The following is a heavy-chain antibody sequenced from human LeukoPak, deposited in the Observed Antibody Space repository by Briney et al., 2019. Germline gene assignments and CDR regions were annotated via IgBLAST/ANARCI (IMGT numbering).Heavy chain of an antibody. D-gene: IGHD3-3*01. Sequence: PVGALRLSCVASGFTFSAYYMTWIRQAPGQGLEWLSYISGGSGFTKYADSVKGRFTISRDNAKNSLYLQMNTLGLHETAVYYCAMLPFTIAYGLDVWGQGTTVTVSS. J-gene: IGHJ6*02. CDR1: GFTFSAYY. CDR3: AMLPFTIAYGLDV. V-gene: IGHV3-11*06. CDR2: ISGGSGFT.